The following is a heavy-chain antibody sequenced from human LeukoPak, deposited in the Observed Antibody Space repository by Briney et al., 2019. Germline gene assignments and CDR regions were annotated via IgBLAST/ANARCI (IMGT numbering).Heavy chain of an antibody. CDR1: GGSISSYY. D-gene: IGHD5-18*01. J-gene: IGHJ3*02. CDR2: IYYSGST. V-gene: IGHV4-59*01. CDR3: AREVGWTAMGAFDI. Sequence: SETLSLTCTVSGGSISSYYWSWIRQPPGKGLEWIGYIYYSGSTNYNPSLNSRVTISVDTSKNQFSLKLSSVTAADTAVYYCAREVGWTAMGAFDIWGQGTMVTVSS.